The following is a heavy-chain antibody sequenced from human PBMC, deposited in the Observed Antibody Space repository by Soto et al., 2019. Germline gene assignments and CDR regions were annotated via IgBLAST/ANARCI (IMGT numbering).Heavy chain of an antibody. V-gene: IGHV3-30*18. Sequence: QVQLVEAGGGVVQPGTSLRLSCAASGFPSSSFVIHWVRQAPGKGLEWLAVISSDGNNQYYADSVKGRFTISRDNSKKTLYLQVNGLRAEDTAVYFWAKERGVLDAFDIWGQGTMVTVS. J-gene: IGHJ3*02. CDR1: GFPSSSFV. CDR3: AKERGVLDAFDI. D-gene: IGHD2-8*01. CDR2: ISSDGNNQ.